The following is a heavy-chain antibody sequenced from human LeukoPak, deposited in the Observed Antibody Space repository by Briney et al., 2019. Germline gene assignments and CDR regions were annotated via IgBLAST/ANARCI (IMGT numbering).Heavy chain of an antibody. Sequence: SETLSFTCAVSGGSISSSNWWSWVRQPPGKGLEWIGYIYYSGSTNYNPSLKSRDTISVDTSKNQFSLKLSSVTAADTAVYYCARVVGIAAAADYWGQGTLFTVSS. D-gene: IGHD6-13*01. J-gene: IGHJ4*02. CDR1: GGSISSSNW. V-gene: IGHV4-4*02. CDR3: ARVVGIAAAADY. CDR2: IYYSGST.